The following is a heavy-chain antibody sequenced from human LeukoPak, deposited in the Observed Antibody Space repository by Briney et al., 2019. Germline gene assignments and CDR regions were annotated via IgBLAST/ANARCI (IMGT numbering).Heavy chain of an antibody. V-gene: IGHV1-2*02. Sequence: ASVKVSCKASGYTFTGYYMHWVRQAPGQGLEWMGWINPNSGGTNYAQKFQGRVTMTRDTSISTAYMELSRLRSDDTAVYYCARNPRPSSSWSLKIGYYYYYYMDVWGKGTTVTVSS. CDR2: INPNSGGT. CDR1: GYTFTGYY. CDR3: ARNPRPSSSWSLKIGYYYYYYMDV. J-gene: IGHJ6*03. D-gene: IGHD6-13*01.